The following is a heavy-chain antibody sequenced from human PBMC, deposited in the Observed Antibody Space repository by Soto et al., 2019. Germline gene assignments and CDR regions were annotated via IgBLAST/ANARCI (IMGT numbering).Heavy chain of an antibody. Sequence: GESLKISCKGSGYSFAGYWITWVRQKPGKGLEWMGRIDPSDSQTYYSPSFRGHVTISVTKSITTVFLQWSSLRASDTAMYYCARAIEMATIGWFDPWGQGTLVTVSS. J-gene: IGHJ5*02. D-gene: IGHD5-12*01. CDR2: IDPSDSQT. CDR1: GYSFAGYW. V-gene: IGHV5-10-1*01. CDR3: ARAIEMATIGWFDP.